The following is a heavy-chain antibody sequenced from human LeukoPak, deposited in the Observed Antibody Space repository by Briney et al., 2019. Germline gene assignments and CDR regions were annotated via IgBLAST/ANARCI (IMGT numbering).Heavy chain of an antibody. J-gene: IGHJ4*02. Sequence: PGGSLRLSCAASGFTFSSYSMNWVRQAPGKGLEWVSSISSSSSYIYYADSVKGRFTISRDNSKNSLYLQMNSLRTEDTALYYCAKGWQWLVIDYWGQGTLVTVSS. CDR3: AKGWQWLVIDY. CDR2: ISSSSSYI. V-gene: IGHV3-21*04. CDR1: GFTFSSYS. D-gene: IGHD6-19*01.